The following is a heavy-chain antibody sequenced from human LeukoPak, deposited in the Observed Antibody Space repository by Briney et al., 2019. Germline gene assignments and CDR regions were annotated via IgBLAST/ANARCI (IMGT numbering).Heavy chain of an antibody. CDR1: DGSITNYY. J-gene: IGHJ4*02. V-gene: IGHV4-59*08. D-gene: IGHD4-17*01. Sequence: ASETLSLTCTVSDGSITNYYWTWVRQHPGKGLEWFGYVYYTGSANYNPSLKSRVTILVDTYKNQFSLNLSSVTAADTAVYYCARLAPVAHSGDYLGYFDYWGQGALVTVSS. CDR3: ARLAPVAHSGDYLGYFDY. CDR2: VYYTGSA.